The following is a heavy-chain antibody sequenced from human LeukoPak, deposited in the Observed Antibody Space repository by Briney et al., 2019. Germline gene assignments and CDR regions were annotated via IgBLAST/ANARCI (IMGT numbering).Heavy chain of an antibody. Sequence: GGSLRLSCAASGFTFSSYSMNWVRQAPGKGLEWVSSISSSSSYIYYADSVKGRFTISRDNAKNSLYLQMNSLRAEDTAVYYCARDYYDSSGYPMPIYWGQGTLVTVSS. CDR1: GFTFSSYS. D-gene: IGHD3-22*01. V-gene: IGHV3-21*01. CDR3: ARDYYDSSGYPMPIY. J-gene: IGHJ4*02. CDR2: ISSSSSYI.